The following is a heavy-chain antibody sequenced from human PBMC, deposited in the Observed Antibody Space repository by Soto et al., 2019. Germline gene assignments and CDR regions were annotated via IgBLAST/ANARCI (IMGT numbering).Heavy chain of an antibody. Sequence: SETLSLTCTVSGGSISSGGYYWSRIRQHPGKGLEWIGYTYYSGSTYYNPSLKSRVTISVDTSKNQFSLKLSSVTAADTAVYYCARGGVVADPYNWFDPWGQGTLVTVSS. CDR3: ARGGVVADPYNWFDP. V-gene: IGHV4-31*03. J-gene: IGHJ5*02. CDR1: GGSISSGGYY. D-gene: IGHD2-15*01. CDR2: TYYSGST.